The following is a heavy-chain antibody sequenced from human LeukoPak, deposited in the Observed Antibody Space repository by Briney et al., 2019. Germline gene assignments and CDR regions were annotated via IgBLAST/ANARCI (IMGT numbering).Heavy chain of an antibody. CDR3: TREGALVSQLPYYYYYYMDV. CDR2: IRSKANSYAT. V-gene: IGHV3-73*01. J-gene: IGHJ6*03. D-gene: IGHD6-6*01. CDR1: GFTFSGSA. Sequence: PGGSLRLSFAASGFTFSGSAMHWVRQASGKGLEWVGRIRSKANSYATAYAASVKGRFTISRDDSKNTAYLQMNSLKTEDTAVYYCTREGALVSQLPYYYYYYMDVWGKGTTVTVSS.